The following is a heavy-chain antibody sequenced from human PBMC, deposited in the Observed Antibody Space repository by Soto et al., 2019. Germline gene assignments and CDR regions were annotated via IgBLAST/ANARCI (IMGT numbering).Heavy chain of an antibody. V-gene: IGHV4-31*03. CDR1: GGSISSXXXY. J-gene: IGHJ6*02. Sequence: QVQLQESGPGLVKPSQTLSLTCTVSGGSISSXXXYWSXXRQHXGXGLEWIGYIYYSGSTYYNPSLKSRVTISVDTSKNQFSLKLSSVXXXDXAVYYXARVKXSRXKXXXVPADYYYYYGMDVWGQGTTVTVSS. CDR3: ARVKXSRXKXXXVPADYYYYYGMDV. D-gene: IGHD2-2*01. CDR2: IYYSGST.